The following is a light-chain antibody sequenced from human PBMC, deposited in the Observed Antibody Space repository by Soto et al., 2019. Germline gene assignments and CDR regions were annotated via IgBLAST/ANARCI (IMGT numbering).Light chain of an antibody. CDR1: QSIRTN. CDR2: HAS. J-gene: IGKJ1*01. CDR3: QQYDDWPRT. V-gene: IGKV3-15*01. Sequence: IVLTQSPATLSVYPGERGTLSCRASQSIRTNLAWYQQRPGQAPRLLIYHASITATDIPARFSGGGSGTDFNLTISSLQSEDFAIYFCQQYDDWPRTFGQGTKVDIK.